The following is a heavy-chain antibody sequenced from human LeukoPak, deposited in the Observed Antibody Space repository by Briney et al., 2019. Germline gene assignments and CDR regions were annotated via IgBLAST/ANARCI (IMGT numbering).Heavy chain of an antibody. V-gene: IGHV3-21*01. CDR3: ARQGWELDFDY. D-gene: IGHD1-26*01. CDR2: MSSSSTYI. J-gene: IGHJ4*02. CDR1: GFTFSGYS. Sequence: PGGSLRLSCAASGFTFSGYSMDWVRQAPGKGLEWVSSMSSSSTYIYYAASVKGRFTISRDNAKNSLYLQMNSLRVEDTAMYYCARQGWELDFDYWGQGTLVTVSS.